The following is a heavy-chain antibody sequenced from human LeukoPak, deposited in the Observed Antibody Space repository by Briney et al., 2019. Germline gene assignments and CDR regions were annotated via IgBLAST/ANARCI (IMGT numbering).Heavy chain of an antibody. J-gene: IGHJ4*02. CDR2: ISCSSGST. Sequence: PGGSLRLSCAASGFTFSTYAMSWVRHAPGRGLEWVSAISCSSGSTYYAHSVKGRLTISRDNSKNTLYVQMTNLRAEDTAVYYCAKDTPSAYYDFWSGYYEADYWGQGSLVTVSS. CDR3: AKDTPSAYYDFWSGYYEADY. CDR1: GFTFSTYA. V-gene: IGHV3-23*01. D-gene: IGHD3-3*01.